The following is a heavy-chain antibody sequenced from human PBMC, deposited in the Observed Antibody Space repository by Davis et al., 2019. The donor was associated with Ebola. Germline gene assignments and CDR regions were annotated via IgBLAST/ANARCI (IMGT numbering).Heavy chain of an antibody. V-gene: IGHV4-39*07. Sequence: MPSETLSLTCTVSGGSISSSSYYWGWIRQPPGKGLEWIGSIYYSGSTYYNPSLKSRVTISVDRSKNQFSLKLNSVTAADTAVYYCARDLTMVRGVLGWFDPWGQGTLVTVSS. CDR2: IYYSGST. CDR3: ARDLTMVRGVLGWFDP. J-gene: IGHJ5*02. D-gene: IGHD3-10*01. CDR1: GGSISSSSYY.